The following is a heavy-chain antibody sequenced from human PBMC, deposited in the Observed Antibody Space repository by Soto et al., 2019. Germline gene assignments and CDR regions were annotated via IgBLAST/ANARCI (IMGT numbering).Heavy chain of an antibody. CDR3: ARAKIAEGPNWFDP. D-gene: IGHD6-13*01. CDR1: GYTFTGYY. J-gene: IGHJ5*02. Sequence: ASVKVSCKASGYTFTGYYMHWVRQAPGQGLEWMGWINPNSGGTNHAQKFQGWVTMTRDTSISTAYMELSRLRSDDTAVYYCARAKIAEGPNWFDPWGQGTLVTVSS. V-gene: IGHV1-2*04. CDR2: INPNSGGT.